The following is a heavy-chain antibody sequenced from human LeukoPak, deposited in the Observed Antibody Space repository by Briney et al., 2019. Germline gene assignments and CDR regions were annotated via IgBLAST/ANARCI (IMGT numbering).Heavy chain of an antibody. J-gene: IGHJ4*02. CDR1: GFTFSSYW. D-gene: IGHD3-3*01. CDR3: AREGTTYYDFWSGYQYYFDY. V-gene: IGHV3-74*01. Sequence: GGSLRLSCAASGFTFSSYWMHWVRHAPGKGLVWVSRINSDGSSASYADSVKGRFTISKDNAKNTLYLQMNSLRAEDTAVYYCAREGTTYYDFWSGYQYYFDYWGQGTLVTVSS. CDR2: INSDGSSA.